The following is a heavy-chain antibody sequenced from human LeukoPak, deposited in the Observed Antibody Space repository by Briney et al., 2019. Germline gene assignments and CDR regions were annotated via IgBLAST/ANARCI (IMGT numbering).Heavy chain of an antibody. D-gene: IGHD4-11*01. CDR1: GGSTSSYY. J-gene: IGHJ4*02. V-gene: IGHV4-59*08. CDR3: ARHYSNYVMYYFDY. CDR2: MYYTGST. Sequence: KPSETLSLTCTVSGGSTSSYYWSWIRQPPGKGLEWIGDMYYTGSTNCNPSLKSRATISVDTSKNQFSLKLSSVTAADTAVYYCARHYSNYVMYYFDYWGQGTLVTVSS.